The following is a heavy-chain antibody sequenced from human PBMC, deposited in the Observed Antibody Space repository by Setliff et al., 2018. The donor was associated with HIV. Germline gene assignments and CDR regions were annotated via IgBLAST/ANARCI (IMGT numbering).Heavy chain of an antibody. J-gene: IGHJ4*02. Sequence: SETLSLTCIVSGGSVNDFYCNWIRQPPGKGPEWIGYIHSSGSTICNPSLKSRITISLDTSKEQFSLELSSATAADTAVYYCATLDHSGGNFLAYWGQGSLVTVSS. CDR3: ATLDHSGGNFLAY. CDR1: GGSVNDFY. V-gene: IGHV4-4*09. D-gene: IGHD2-21*02. CDR2: IHSSGST.